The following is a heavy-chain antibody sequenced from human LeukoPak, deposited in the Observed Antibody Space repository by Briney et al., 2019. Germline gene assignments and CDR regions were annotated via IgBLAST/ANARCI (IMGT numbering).Heavy chain of an antibody. Sequence: PSETLSLTCTVSGGSLTNYYWSWIRQPPGKGLDWIGHIYYSGSTNYNPSLKSRVTISLDTSKNQFSLKLSSVTAADTAVYYCARQGIEPMVRGVRFDPWGQGTLVTVSS. CDR1: GGSLTNYY. CDR2: IYYSGST. D-gene: IGHD3-10*01. J-gene: IGHJ5*02. CDR3: ARQGIEPMVRGVRFDP. V-gene: IGHV4-59*08.